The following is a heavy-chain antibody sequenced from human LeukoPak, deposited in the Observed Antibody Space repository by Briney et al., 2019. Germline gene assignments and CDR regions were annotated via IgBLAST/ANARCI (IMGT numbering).Heavy chain of an antibody. J-gene: IGHJ4*02. CDR2: IYYSGST. Sequence: SETLSLTCTVSGVSINSGGYYWSWIRQHPRKGLEWIGYIYYSGSTSYNPSLESRMTMALDTSKNQFSLKLSSVTAADTAVYYCARDGSGSSFDYWGQGTLVTVSS. CDR1: GVSINSGGYY. CDR3: ARDGSGSSFDY. D-gene: IGHD3-10*01. V-gene: IGHV4-31*03.